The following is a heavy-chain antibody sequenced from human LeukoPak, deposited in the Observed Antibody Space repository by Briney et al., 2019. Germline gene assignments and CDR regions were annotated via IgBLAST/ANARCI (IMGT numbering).Heavy chain of an antibody. Sequence: GSLRLSCAASRFTFSSYWMSWVRQAPGKGLEWVANIKQDGSEKYYVDSVKGRFTISRDNAKNSLYLQLNSLRAEDTAVYYCARARGGNDFDYWGQGTLVTVSS. D-gene: IGHD4-23*01. CDR3: ARARGGNDFDY. J-gene: IGHJ4*02. CDR1: RFTFSSYW. CDR2: IKQDGSEK. V-gene: IGHV3-7*03.